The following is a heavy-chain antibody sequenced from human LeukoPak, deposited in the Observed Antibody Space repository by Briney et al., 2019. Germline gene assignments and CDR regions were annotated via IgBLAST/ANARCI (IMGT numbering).Heavy chain of an antibody. CDR2: IYYSGST. V-gene: IGHV4-31*03. J-gene: IGHJ5*02. CDR3: ARDALKDWFDP. CDR1: GGSISSGGYY. Sequence: SETLSLTCTVSGGSISSGGYYWSRIRQHPGKGLEWIGYIYYSGSTYYNPSLKSRVTISVDTSKNQFPLKLSSVTAADTAVYYCARDALKDWFDPWGQGTLVTVSS.